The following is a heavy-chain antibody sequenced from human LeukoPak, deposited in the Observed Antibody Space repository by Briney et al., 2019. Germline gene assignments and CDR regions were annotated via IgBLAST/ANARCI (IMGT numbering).Heavy chain of an antibody. J-gene: IGHJ4*02. CDR3: AKVRAPSGWFNSDY. V-gene: IGHV3-23*01. D-gene: IGHD6-19*01. Sequence: GGSLRLSCAASGFTFSNYVMSWVRQAPGKGLKWVSGISGSGDSTYYADSVKGRFTISRDNSKNTLYLQMNSLRVEDTAAYYCAKVRAPSGWFNSDYWGQETLVTVCS. CDR1: GFTFSNYV. CDR2: ISGSGDST.